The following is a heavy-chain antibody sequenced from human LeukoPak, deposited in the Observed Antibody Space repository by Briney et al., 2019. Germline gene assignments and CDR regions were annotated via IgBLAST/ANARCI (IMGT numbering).Heavy chain of an antibody. D-gene: IGHD3-10*01. CDR3: ARDRQVRGVVIDY. J-gene: IGHJ4*02. CDR1: GYSISSGYY. V-gene: IGHV4-38-2*02. CDR2: IYHSGST. Sequence: SETLSLTCAVSGYSISSGYYWGWIRQPPGKGLEWIGSIYHSGSTYYNPSLKSRVTISVDTSKNQFSLELSSVTAADTAVYYCARDRQVRGVVIDYWGQGTLVTVSS.